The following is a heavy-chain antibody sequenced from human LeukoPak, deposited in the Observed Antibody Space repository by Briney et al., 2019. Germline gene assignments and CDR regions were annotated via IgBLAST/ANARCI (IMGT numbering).Heavy chain of an antibody. V-gene: IGHV4-39*01. J-gene: IGHJ4*02. D-gene: IGHD3-9*01. Sequence: PSETLSLTCTVSGGSGDSVSSSTYYWGWIRQPPGKGLEWIGNIYYTGSTYYNPSPNSRVTMSVDTSKNQFSLKVSSVTAADTAVYYCARLSKGRYFDYIFDYWGQGTLVTVSS. CDR1: GGSGDSVSSSTYY. CDR2: IYYTGST. CDR3: ARLSKGRYFDYIFDY.